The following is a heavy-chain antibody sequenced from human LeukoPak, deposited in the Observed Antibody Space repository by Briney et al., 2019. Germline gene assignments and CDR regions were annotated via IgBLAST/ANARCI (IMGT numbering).Heavy chain of an antibody. Sequence: SETLSLTCTVSGGSISRYYWSWIRQPPGKGLEWIGYIFYSGSTNYNPSLKSRVTISVDTSKNQFSLKLSSVSAADTAVYYCARLNSVHDAFDIWGQGTMVTVSS. CDR1: GGSISRYY. CDR2: IFYSGST. D-gene: IGHD5/OR15-5a*01. V-gene: IGHV4-59*01. J-gene: IGHJ3*02. CDR3: ARLNSVHDAFDI.